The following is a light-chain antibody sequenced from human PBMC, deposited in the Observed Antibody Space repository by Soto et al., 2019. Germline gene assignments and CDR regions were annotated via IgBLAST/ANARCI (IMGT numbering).Light chain of an antibody. CDR2: DAS. V-gene: IGKV1-5*01. CDR3: QHCDTSWP. Sequence: DIQMTQSPSTLSASVGDRVTITCRASQTITRWMAWYQQKPGKAPKLLIYDASTLGSGVPSRFSGSGSGTEFTLTISGLQPDDFATYYCQHCDTSWPFGQGTKVDIK. J-gene: IGKJ1*01. CDR1: QTITRW.